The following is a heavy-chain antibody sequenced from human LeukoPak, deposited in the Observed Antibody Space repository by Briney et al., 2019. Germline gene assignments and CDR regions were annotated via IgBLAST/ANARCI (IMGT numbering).Heavy chain of an antibody. V-gene: IGHV1-18*01. CDR2: ISAYNGNT. J-gene: IGHJ3*02. CDR1: GYTFTSYG. CDR3: ARVPPVANAFDI. Sequence: ASVKVSCKASGYTFTSYGISWVRQAPGQGLEWMGWISAYNGNTNYAQKLRGRVTMTTDTSTSTAYMELRSLRSDDTAVYYCARVPPVANAFDIWGQGTMVTVSS. D-gene: IGHD2-15*01.